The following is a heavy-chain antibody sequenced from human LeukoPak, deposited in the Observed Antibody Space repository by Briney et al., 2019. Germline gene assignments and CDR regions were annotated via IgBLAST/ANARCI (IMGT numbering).Heavy chain of an antibody. CDR3: IRDFRSADL. CDR2: IYVDGRTT. V-gene: IGHV3-74*01. CDR1: GFTFSNYW. J-gene: IGHJ5*02. Sequence: RPGGSLRLSCVASGFTFSNYWMHWVRHPPGKGLVWVSRIYVDGRTTNYADSVKGRFTISRDNAKNTVYLEMNSLSVEDTATYYCIRDFRSADLWGQGTLVTVTS.